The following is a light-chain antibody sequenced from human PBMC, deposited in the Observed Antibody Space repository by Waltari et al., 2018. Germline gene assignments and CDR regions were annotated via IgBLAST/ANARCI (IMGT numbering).Light chain of an antibody. Sequence: EIVMTQSPATLSVSPGERATLSCRASQSVSSTLAWYQQKPGQAPRLLIYGASTRATGVPARFSGSGSGTEFTLTISSLQSEDFAVYYCQQYYSIPYTFGQGTKLEI. CDR1: QSVSST. CDR2: GAS. J-gene: IGKJ2*01. V-gene: IGKV3-15*01. CDR3: QQYYSIPYT.